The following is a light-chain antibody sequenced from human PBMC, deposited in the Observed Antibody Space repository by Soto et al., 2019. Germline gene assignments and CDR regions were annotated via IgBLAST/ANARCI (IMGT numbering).Light chain of an antibody. CDR3: QHSYTVTIA. CDR1: QDIIRH. Sequence: DIQMTQSPSSLSASVGDGVTITRRESQDIIRHLNWYQHPQGRAPRIXIYAASTLQSGVPSRFTGSGSGTEFTRTISGLQPEDFATYYCQHSYTVTIAFGQGTRLEIK. V-gene: IGKV1-39*01. CDR2: AAS. J-gene: IGKJ5*01.